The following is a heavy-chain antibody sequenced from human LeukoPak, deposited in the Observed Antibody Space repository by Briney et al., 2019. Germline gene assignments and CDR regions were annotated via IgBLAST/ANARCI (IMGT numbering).Heavy chain of an antibody. CDR3: AREGSGSYYMDV. V-gene: IGHV3-53*01. Sequence: PGGSLRLSCAASGFTVSSKYMSWVRQAPGKGLEWVSVIYSGGDTYYADSVKGRFTISRDNAKNSLYLQMNSLRAEDTAVYYCAREGSGSYYMDVWGKGTTVTVSS. CDR2: IYSGGDT. D-gene: IGHD1-26*01. CDR1: GFTVSSKY. J-gene: IGHJ6*03.